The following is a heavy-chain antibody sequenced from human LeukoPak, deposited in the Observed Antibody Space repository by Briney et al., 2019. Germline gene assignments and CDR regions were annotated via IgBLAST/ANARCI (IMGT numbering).Heavy chain of an antibody. D-gene: IGHD4-4*01. CDR1: GFTFSSYA. V-gene: IGHV3-23*01. J-gene: IGHJ4*02. CDR3: ARDYSNYVGFDY. Sequence: GGSLRLSCATSGFTFSSYAMSWVRQAPGKGLEWVSAISGSGGGTYYADSVKGRVTISRDNSKNTLHLQMNSLRAEDTAVYYCARDYSNYVGFDYWGQGTLVTVSS. CDR2: ISGSGGGT.